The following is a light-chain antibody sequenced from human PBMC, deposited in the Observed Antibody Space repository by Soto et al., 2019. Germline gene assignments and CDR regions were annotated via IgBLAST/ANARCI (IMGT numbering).Light chain of an antibody. CDR3: QQYNNWWT. Sequence: EIVMTQSPATLSVSPGERATLSCRASQSVNPNLAWYQQKFGQAPRLLIYAASTRATGIPARFSGSGSETEFTLTISSLQSEDFAIYYCQQYNNWWTFGQGTKVEI. CDR1: QSVNPN. CDR2: AAS. J-gene: IGKJ1*01. V-gene: IGKV3-15*01.